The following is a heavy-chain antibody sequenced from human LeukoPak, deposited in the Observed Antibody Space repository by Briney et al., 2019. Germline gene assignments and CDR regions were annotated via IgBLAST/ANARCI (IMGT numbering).Heavy chain of an antibody. D-gene: IGHD1-14*01. V-gene: IGHV3-7*01. CDR1: GLTFSGCR. J-gene: IGHJ4*02. Sequence: GGSLRLSCAVSGLTFSGCRITWIRQAPGKGREWVASMKPDGSESWYVDSVKGRFTISRDNSKNSLYLQLTSLRAEDTALYYCARDRGRNSFDYWGQGTLVSVSS. CDR3: ARDRGRNSFDY. CDR2: MKPDGSES.